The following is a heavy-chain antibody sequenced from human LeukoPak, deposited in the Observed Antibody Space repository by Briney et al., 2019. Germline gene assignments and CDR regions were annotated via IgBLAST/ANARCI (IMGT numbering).Heavy chain of an antibody. J-gene: IGHJ4*02. CDR1: GFTVSNKY. V-gene: IGHV3-53*01. CDR2: IYSDGRT. D-gene: IGHD6-13*01. CDR3: ARDRGYSSSWYTVN. Sequence: GGSLRLSCAASGFTVSNKYMTWVRQAPGKGLEWVSLIYSDGRTYYADSVKGRCTISRDNSKNTLYLQMNSLRAEDTAVYYCARDRGYSSSWYTVNWGQGTLVTVSS.